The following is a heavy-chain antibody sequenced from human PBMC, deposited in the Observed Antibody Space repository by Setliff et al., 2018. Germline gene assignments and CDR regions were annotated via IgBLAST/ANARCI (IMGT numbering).Heavy chain of an antibody. D-gene: IGHD7-27*01. CDR2: IYCRGST. J-gene: IGHJ4*02. CDR3: ATLTGDRGVDY. CDR1: GYSISSGYN. V-gene: IGHV4-38-2*01. Sequence: SETLSLTCAVSGYSISSGYNWGWIRQPPGKGLEWIGSIYCRGSTSYNSSLKSRVSISVDTSKNQFSLNLNAVTAADTAVYYCATLTGDRGVDYWGQGRLVTVSS.